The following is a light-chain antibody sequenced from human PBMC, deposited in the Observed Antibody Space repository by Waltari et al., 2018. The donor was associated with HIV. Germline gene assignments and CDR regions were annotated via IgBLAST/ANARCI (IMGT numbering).Light chain of an antibody. CDR3: SSYTSSSTRV. J-gene: IGLJ1*01. Sequence: SALTQPASVSGSPGPSLTISCTGTSSDVGDYNYVSWYQQHPGKAPKLIIYDVSNRPSGVSNRFSGSKSGNTASLTISGLQTEDEADYYCSSYTSSSTRVFGTGTKVTVL. CDR1: SSDVGDYNY. CDR2: DVS. V-gene: IGLV2-14*01.